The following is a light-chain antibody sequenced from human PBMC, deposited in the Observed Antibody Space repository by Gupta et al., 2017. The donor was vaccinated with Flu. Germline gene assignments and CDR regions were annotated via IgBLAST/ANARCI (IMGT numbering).Light chain of an antibody. CDR1: ESIGDY. CDR3: QQRSLWPLT. Sequence: EIVLTQSPVTLSLSPGVTATLSCRTSESIGDYLSWFQQKPGQAPRLLIYHASKRATGIPPRFSGSGSGTEFTLTISSLEPEDFAIYYCQQRSLWPLTFGRGTKVEIK. J-gene: IGKJ4*01. CDR2: HAS. V-gene: IGKV3-11*01.